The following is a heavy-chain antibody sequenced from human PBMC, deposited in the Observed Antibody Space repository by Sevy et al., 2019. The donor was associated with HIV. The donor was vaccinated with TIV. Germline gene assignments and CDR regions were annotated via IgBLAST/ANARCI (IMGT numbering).Heavy chain of an antibody. V-gene: IGHV3-33*06. Sequence: GGSLRLSCAASGFTFSMYGMHWVRQAPGKGLEWVAMIWYDGTNKFYGDSVKGRFTISRDNSKNTLYLQLNSLRAEDTAVYYCAKGARGQWLVDDYYSLDVWGQGTTVTVSS. J-gene: IGHJ6*02. D-gene: IGHD6-19*01. CDR3: AKGARGQWLVDDYYSLDV. CDR2: IWYDGTNK. CDR1: GFTFSMYG.